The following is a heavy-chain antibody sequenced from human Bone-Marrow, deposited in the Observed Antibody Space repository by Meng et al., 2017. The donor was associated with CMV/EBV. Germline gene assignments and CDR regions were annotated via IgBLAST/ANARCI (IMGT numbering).Heavy chain of an antibody. CDR1: TFSGYY. CDR2: ISPNSSGT. D-gene: IGHD2-2*02. Sequence: TFSGYYMPCVREAAGQGLVWMGWISPNSSGTNYAQKCQGRVNMTRDTSISTAYMELSRLRSDDTAVYYCARLPGYCSSTSCYTGGNYWGQGTLVTVS. CDR3: ARLPGYCSSTSCYTGGNY. J-gene: IGHJ4*02. V-gene: IGHV1-2*02.